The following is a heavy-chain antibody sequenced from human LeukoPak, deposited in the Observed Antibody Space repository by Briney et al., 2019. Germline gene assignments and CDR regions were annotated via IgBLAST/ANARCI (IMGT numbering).Heavy chain of an antibody. CDR1: GGSISSGGYY. CDR3: ARAVSNWNYPFDP. Sequence: SQTLSLTCTVSGGSISSGGYYWSWIRQPPGKGLEWIGYIYHSGSTYYNPSLKSRVTISVDRSKNQFSLKLSSVTAADTAVYYCARAVSNWNYPFDPWGQGTLVTVSS. D-gene: IGHD1-7*01. V-gene: IGHV4-30-2*01. J-gene: IGHJ5*02. CDR2: IYHSGST.